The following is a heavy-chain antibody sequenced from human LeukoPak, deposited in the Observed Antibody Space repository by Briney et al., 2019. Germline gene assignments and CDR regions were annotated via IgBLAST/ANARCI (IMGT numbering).Heavy chain of an antibody. CDR1: GGSFSGYY. J-gene: IGHJ5*02. D-gene: IGHD3-3*01. Sequence: SETLSLTCAVYGGSFSGYYWSWIRQPPGKGLEWIGEINHSGSTNYNPSLKSRVTISVDTSKSQFSLKLSSVTAADTAVYYCARGLITIFGVVSNWFDPWGQGTLVTVSS. CDR2: INHSGST. V-gene: IGHV4-34*01. CDR3: ARGLITIFGVVSNWFDP.